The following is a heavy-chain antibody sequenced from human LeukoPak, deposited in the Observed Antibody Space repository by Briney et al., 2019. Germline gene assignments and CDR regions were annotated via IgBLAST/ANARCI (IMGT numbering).Heavy chain of an antibody. CDR1: GFTFSNHS. CDR2: ISSSSSHI. CDR3: ARGRGLPGPLDY. V-gene: IGHV3-21*01. Sequence: GGTLRLSCAASGFTFSNHSMNWVRQAPGKGLEWVSSISSSSSHIYYADSVKGRFTISRDNAKNSLYLQMNSLRAEDTAVYYCARGRGLPGPLDYWGQGTLVTVSS. D-gene: IGHD3-10*01. J-gene: IGHJ4*02.